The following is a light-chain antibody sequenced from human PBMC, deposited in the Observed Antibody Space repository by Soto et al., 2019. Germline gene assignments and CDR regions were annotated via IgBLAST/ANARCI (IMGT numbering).Light chain of an antibody. CDR1: QYINTR. Sequence: EIVMSQSPATLSSFPGDRVTLSCRASQYINTRLAWYQHRPGQAPRLLIYQTSIRAAGIPARFSASGTGTEFTLTISSLHSEDFAVYYCQQYNNWPIPFGQGTRLEI. CDR3: QQYNNWPIP. J-gene: IGKJ5*01. V-gene: IGKV3D-15*01. CDR2: QTS.